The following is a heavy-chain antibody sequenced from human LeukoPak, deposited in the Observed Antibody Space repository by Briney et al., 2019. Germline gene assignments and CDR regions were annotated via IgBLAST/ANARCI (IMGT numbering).Heavy chain of an antibody. V-gene: IGHV3-7*01. CDR2: IKQDGCEK. CDR3: VRDGDTSGYTN. J-gene: IGHJ4*02. D-gene: IGHD3-22*01. Sequence: PGGSLRLSCAASGFTFSSYWMHWVRQAPGKGLEWVANIKQDGCEKYYVDSVKGRFTISRDNAKNSLYLQMNSLRAEDTAVYSCVRDGDTSGYTNWGQGTLVTVSS. CDR1: GFTFSSYW.